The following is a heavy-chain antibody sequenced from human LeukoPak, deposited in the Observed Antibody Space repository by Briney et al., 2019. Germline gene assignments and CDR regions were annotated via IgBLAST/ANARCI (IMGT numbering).Heavy chain of an antibody. Sequence: SEALSVTRMVSGGSISSYYWSWIRAPVGRGLEWIGRIFTSGSTNYNPYLQSRVTMSVDTSKNQFSLKLSAVTAADTAVYYCARDSDCGGDCYSLDAFDIWGQGTMVTVSS. CDR1: GGSISSYY. V-gene: IGHV4-4*07. CDR3: ARDSDCGGDCYSLDAFDI. CDR2: IFTSGST. J-gene: IGHJ3*02. D-gene: IGHD2-21*02.